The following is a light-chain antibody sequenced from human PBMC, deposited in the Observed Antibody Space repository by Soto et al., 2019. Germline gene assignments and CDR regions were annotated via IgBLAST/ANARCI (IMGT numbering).Light chain of an antibody. CDR3: MQALQTPPT. CDR2: LGS. Sequence: DIVMTQSPLSLPVTPGEPASISCRSSQSLLHRNGYNFLHCYLQKPGQSPQLLIYLGSHRASGVPDRFSGSGSGTDFTLRISRVEAEDVGLYYCMQALQTPPTFGQGTKVDIK. CDR1: QSLLHRNGYNF. V-gene: IGKV2-28*01. J-gene: IGKJ2*01.